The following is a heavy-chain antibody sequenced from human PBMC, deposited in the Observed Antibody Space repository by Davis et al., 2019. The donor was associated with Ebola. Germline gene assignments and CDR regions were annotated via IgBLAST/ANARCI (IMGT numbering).Heavy chain of an antibody. CDR3: ARNAEYGDYPYFFDY. V-gene: IGHV1-3*01. J-gene: IGHJ4*02. Sequence: ASVKVSCKASGYTFTSYAMHWVRQAPGQRLEWMGWINAVNGNTKYSQKFQGRVTITRDTSASTAYMELSSLRSEDTAVYYCARNAEYGDYPYFFDYWGQGTLVTVSS. CDR2: INAVNGNT. D-gene: IGHD4-17*01. CDR1: GYTFTSYA.